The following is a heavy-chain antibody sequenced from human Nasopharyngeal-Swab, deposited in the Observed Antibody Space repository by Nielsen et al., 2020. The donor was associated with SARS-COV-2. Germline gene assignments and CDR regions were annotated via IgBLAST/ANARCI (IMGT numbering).Heavy chain of an antibody. V-gene: IGHV5-51*01. Sequence: GESLKISCKGPGYHFADFWIGWVRQMPGKGPEWVGILFPRDSDTTYSPSFQGQVTISVDRSISTAYLQWSRLPASDTALYFCARSGESEAFDVWGQGTVVTVS. J-gene: IGHJ3*01. CDR1: GYHFADFW. CDR3: ARSGESEAFDV. D-gene: IGHD3-10*01. CDR2: LFPRDSDT.